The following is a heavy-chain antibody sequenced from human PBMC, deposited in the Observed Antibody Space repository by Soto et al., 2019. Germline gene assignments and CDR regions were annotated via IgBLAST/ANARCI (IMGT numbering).Heavy chain of an antibody. D-gene: IGHD6-6*01. CDR2: MSSNSGSV. Sequence: LSCVATAFRLDYSRLHWVQPAAGTGLEWVSGMSSNSGSVGYADSGKGRLTISRDNAKNSLYLQMNSLRAEDTALYYCAKDIYSSSSGCFVCEYWGQGTRGTV. CDR3: AKDIYSSSSGCFVCEY. CDR1: AFRLDYSR. V-gene: IGHV3-9*01. J-gene: IGHJ4*02.